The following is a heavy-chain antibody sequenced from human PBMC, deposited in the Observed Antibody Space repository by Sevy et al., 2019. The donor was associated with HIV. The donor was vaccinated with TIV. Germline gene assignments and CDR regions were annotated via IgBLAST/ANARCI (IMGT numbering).Heavy chain of an antibody. J-gene: IGHJ5*02. CDR2: IISSGAYI. CDR1: GFTFSNYG. V-gene: IGHV3-21*01. Sequence: GGSLRLSCAASGFTFSNYGMTWVRQAPGKGLQWVSSIISSGAYIYYADSVKGRFTISRDNAKNSLYLQMNSLRAEDTAVYFCAGGYCSGGGCYPHWFDPWGQGTLVTVSS. D-gene: IGHD2-15*01. CDR3: AGGYCSGGGCYPHWFDP.